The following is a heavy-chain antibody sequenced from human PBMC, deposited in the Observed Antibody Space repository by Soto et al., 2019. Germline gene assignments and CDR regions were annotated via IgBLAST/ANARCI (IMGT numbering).Heavy chain of an antibody. J-gene: IGHJ3*02. CDR3: ARRYGSAFDI. D-gene: IGHD3-10*01. CDR1: GGPISSYY. CDR2: IYCSGST. Sequence: SETLSLTCSVSGGPISSYYWSWIRQPPGKGLEWIGYIYCSGSTNYNPSLKSRVTISVDTSKNQFSLKLSSVTAADTAVYYCARRYGSAFDIGGQGTMVT. V-gene: IGHV4-59*01.